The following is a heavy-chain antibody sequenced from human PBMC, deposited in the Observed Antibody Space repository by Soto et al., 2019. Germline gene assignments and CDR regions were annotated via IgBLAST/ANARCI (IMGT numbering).Heavy chain of an antibody. CDR1: GYSFANYW. D-gene: IGHD6-25*01. V-gene: IGHV5-51*01. J-gene: IGHJ6*02. CDR3: ARGSGYYYYYGMDV. CDR2: IYPGDSHT. Sequence: PGESLKISCQASGYSFANYWIAWVRQMPWKGLEWMGIIYPGDSHTTYSPSFQGQVTISSDNSISTAFLQWSSLTASDTAMYYCARGSGYYYYYGMDVWGQGTTVTVS.